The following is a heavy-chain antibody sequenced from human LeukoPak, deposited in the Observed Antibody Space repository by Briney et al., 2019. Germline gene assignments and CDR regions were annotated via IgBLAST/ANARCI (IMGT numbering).Heavy chain of an antibody. J-gene: IGHJ4*02. CDR2: IYYSGST. CDR1: GGSISSYY. D-gene: IGHD5-18*01. V-gene: IGHV4-59*01. Sequence: SETLSLTCTVSGGSISSYYWSWIRQPPGKGLEWIGYIYYSGSTNYNPSLKSRVTISVDTSKNQFSLKLSSVTAADTAVYYCARRRRYSYGPFFDYWGQGTLVTVSS. CDR3: ARRRRYSYGPFFDY.